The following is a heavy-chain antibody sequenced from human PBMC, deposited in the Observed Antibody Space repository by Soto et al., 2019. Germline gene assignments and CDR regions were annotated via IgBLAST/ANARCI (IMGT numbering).Heavy chain of an antibody. Sequence: PGGSLRLSCAASGFTFSSYEMNWVRQAPGKGLEWVSYISSSGSTIYYADSVKGRFTISRDNAKNSLYLQMNSLRAEDTAVYYCARVSDWGPYNWFDPWGQGTLVTVSS. CDR1: GFTFSSYE. V-gene: IGHV3-48*03. CDR3: ARVSDWGPYNWFDP. CDR2: ISSSGSTI. D-gene: IGHD7-27*01. J-gene: IGHJ5*02.